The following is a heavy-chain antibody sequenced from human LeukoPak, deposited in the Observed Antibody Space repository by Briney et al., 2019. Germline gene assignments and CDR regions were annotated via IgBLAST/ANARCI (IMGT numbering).Heavy chain of an antibody. CDR3: ARSVRRLYGSGRSNWFDP. V-gene: IGHV4-39*07. J-gene: IGHJ5*02. Sequence: SETLSLTCTVSSASISSSPYFWGWIRQSPGKGLEWIGSISYSGTTNYNPSLKSRVTMSVDTSKNQFSLKLSSVTAADTAVYYCARSVRRLYGSGRSNWFDPWGQGTLVTVSS. CDR2: ISYSGTT. CDR1: SASISSSPYF. D-gene: IGHD3-10*01.